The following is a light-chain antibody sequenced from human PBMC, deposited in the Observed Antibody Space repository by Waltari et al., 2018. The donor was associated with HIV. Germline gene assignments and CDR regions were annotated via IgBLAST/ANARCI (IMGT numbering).Light chain of an antibody. CDR1: KLGDKY. Sequence: SYELTQPPSVSVSPAQTASITCSGDKLGDKYVSWYQQRPGQSPVLVIYQDTGRPSGIPERLSGSNSGNTATLTISGTQAMDEADYYCQAWDSSAVVFGGGTKLTVL. V-gene: IGLV3-1*01. CDR2: QDT. CDR3: QAWDSSAVV. J-gene: IGLJ2*01.